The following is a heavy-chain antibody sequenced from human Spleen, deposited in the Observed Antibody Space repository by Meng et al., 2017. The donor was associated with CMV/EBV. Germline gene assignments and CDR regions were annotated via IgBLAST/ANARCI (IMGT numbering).Heavy chain of an antibody. J-gene: IGHJ6*02. CDR1: GFTFEDYA. V-gene: IGHV3-9*01. CDR3: AKDIGSGIYRKSYYYYNGMNV. Sequence: SLKISCAASGFTFEDYAMHWVRRAPGKGLEWVSSISWHSTIILYADSVKGRFTISRDNAKNSLYLQMNSLRPEDTALYYCAKDIGSGIYRKSYYYYNGMNVWGQGTTVTVSS. CDR2: ISWHSTII. D-gene: IGHD1-14*01.